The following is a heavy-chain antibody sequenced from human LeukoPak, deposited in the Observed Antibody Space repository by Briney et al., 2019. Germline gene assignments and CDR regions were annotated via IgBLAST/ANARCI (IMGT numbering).Heavy chain of an antibody. Sequence: SETLSLTCSVSDGSINSYYWNWIRRPPGKGLEWIGYIYYNGNTNYSPSLKSRVTMSVDTSKNLFSLKVSSVTAADTAVYYCARGRSNYYGMDVWGQGTTVTVS. J-gene: IGHJ6*02. V-gene: IGHV4-59*01. CDR1: DGSINSYY. CDR3: ARGRSNYYGMDV. D-gene: IGHD1-26*01. CDR2: IYYNGNT.